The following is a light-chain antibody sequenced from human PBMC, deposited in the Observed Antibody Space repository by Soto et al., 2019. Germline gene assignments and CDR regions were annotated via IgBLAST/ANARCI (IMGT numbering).Light chain of an antibody. CDR1: SSNIGAGYD. V-gene: IGLV1-40*01. CDR3: QSYDSSRSASV. Sequence: QSVLTQPPSVSGAPGQRVTISCTGSSSNIGAGYDVHWYQQLPGTAPKLLIYGNSNRPSGDPDRFSGSKSGTAASLAITGLQAEDEADYYCQSYDSSRSASVFGGGTKLTVL. CDR2: GNS. J-gene: IGLJ3*02.